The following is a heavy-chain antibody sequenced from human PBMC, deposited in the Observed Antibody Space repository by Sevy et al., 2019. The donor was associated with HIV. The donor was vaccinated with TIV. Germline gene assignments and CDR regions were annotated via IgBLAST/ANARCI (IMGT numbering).Heavy chain of an antibody. V-gene: IGHV3-43*01. Sequence: GGSLRLSCAASGFTFDDYTMHWVRQAPGKGLEWVSLISWDGGSTYYAYSVKGRFTISRDNSKNSLYLQMNSLRTEDTALYYCAKDIRPTNDFWSGSNYYYYYGMDVWGQGTTVTVSS. J-gene: IGHJ6*02. CDR3: AKDIRPTNDFWSGSNYYYYYGMDV. CDR1: GFTFDDYT. CDR2: ISWDGGST. D-gene: IGHD3-3*01.